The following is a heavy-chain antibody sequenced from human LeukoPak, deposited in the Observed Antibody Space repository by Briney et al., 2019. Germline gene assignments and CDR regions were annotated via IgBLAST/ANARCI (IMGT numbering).Heavy chain of an antibody. V-gene: IGHV3-23*01. D-gene: IGHD3-3*01. CDR2: ISGSGGST. J-gene: IGHJ4*02. CDR1: GFTFSSYA. Sequence: GGSLRLSCAASGFTFSSYAMSWVRQAPGKGLEWVSAISGSGGSTYYADSVKGRFTISRDNSKNTLYLQMNSLRAEDTAVYYCAKETIFGVVIIRGYFDYWGQGTLVTVSS. CDR3: AKETIFGVVIIRGYFDY.